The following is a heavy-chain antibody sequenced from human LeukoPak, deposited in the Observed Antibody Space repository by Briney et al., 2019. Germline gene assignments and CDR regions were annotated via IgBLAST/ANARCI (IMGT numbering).Heavy chain of an antibody. CDR2: IKSNPDGGTT. CDR3: TTDLGITMIRGVFVY. Sequence: GGSLRLSCAASGFTFRNAWMTWVRQAPGKGLEWVGRIKSNPDGGTTDYAAPVKGRLNISRDDSKSTLYLQVMNSLKIEDTAVYYCTTDLGITMIRGVFVYWGQGTLVTVSS. V-gene: IGHV3-15*01. CDR1: GFTFRNAW. D-gene: IGHD3-10*01. J-gene: IGHJ4*02.